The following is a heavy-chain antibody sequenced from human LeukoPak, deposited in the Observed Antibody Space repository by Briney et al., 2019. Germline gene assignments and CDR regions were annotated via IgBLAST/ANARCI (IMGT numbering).Heavy chain of an antibody. V-gene: IGHV4-39*01. CDR3: ARQTGSGLFILP. Sequence: SETLSLTCTVSGVSISSSNSYWGWIRQPPGKGLEWIGSIYYSGNTYYNASLKSQVSISIDTSKNQFSPKLTSVTAADTAVYYCARQTGSGLFILPGGQGTLVTVSS. CDR1: GVSISSSNSY. D-gene: IGHD3/OR15-3a*01. J-gene: IGHJ4*02. CDR2: IYYSGNT.